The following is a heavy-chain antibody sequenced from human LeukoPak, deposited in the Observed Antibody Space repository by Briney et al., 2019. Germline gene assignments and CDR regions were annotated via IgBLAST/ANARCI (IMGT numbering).Heavy chain of an antibody. CDR3: ARGPSKYQLPFVY. V-gene: IGHV4-34*01. Sequence: SETLSLTCAVYGGSFSGYYWSWIRQPPGKGLEWIGEINHSGSTNYNPSLKSRVTISVDTSKNQFSLKLSSVTAADTAVYYCARGPSKYQLPFVYWGQGTLVTVSS. J-gene: IGHJ4*02. CDR1: GGSFSGYY. CDR2: INHSGST. D-gene: IGHD2-2*01.